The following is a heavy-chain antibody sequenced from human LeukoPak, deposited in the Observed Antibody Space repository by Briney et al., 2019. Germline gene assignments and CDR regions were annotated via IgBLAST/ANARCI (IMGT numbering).Heavy chain of an antibody. Sequence: GGSLRLSCAASGSTFTTYWMSWVRQAPGKGLEWVANIRQDGSEKYYVDSVKGRFTISRDNAKNSLYLQMNSLRAEDTTVYYCAKVGFHSMTTVVTPWDYWGQGTLVTVSS. D-gene: IGHD4-23*01. CDR3: AKVGFHSMTTVVTPWDY. CDR1: GSTFTTYW. J-gene: IGHJ4*02. V-gene: IGHV3-7*03. CDR2: IRQDGSEK.